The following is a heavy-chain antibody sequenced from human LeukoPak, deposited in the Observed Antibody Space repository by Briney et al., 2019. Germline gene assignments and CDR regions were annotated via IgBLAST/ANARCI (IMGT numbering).Heavy chain of an antibody. J-gene: IGHJ5*02. CDR1: GFTVSSNY. V-gene: IGHV3-53*01. Sequence: GGSLRLSCAASGFTVSSNYMSWVRQAPGKGLEWVSVIYSGGSTYYADSVKGRFTISRDNAKNSLYLQMNSLRAEDTAVYYCARDPHPIAVAANNWFDPWGQGTLVTVSS. CDR2: IYSGGST. CDR3: ARDPHPIAVAANNWFDP. D-gene: IGHD6-19*01.